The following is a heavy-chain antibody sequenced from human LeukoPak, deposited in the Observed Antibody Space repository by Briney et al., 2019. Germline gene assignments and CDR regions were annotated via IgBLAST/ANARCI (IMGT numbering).Heavy chain of an antibody. Sequence: PGGSLRLSCAPSGFTFSSYGMHWVRQAPGKGLEWVALISYDESNKFYADSVKGRFTISRDNSKNTLYLQMNSLRAEDTAVYYCAKVGGSSGWYIDYWGQGTLVTVSS. CDR3: AKVGGSSGWYIDY. J-gene: IGHJ4*02. CDR2: ISYDESNK. D-gene: IGHD6-19*01. V-gene: IGHV3-30*18. CDR1: GFTFSSYG.